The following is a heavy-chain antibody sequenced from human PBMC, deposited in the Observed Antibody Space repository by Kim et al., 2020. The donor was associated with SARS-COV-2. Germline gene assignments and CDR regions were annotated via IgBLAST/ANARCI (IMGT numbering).Heavy chain of an antibody. CDR3: ATAVVVPAAIFVVAAKEYYCDY. Sequence: ASVKVSCKVSGYTLTELSMHWVRQAPGKGLEWMGGFDPEDGETIYAQKFQGRVTMTEDTSTDTAYMELSSLRSEDTAVYYCATAVVVPAAIFVVAAKEYYCDYWGQGTLVTVSS. CDR2: FDPEDGET. J-gene: IGHJ4*02. V-gene: IGHV1-24*01. D-gene: IGHD2-2*01. CDR1: GYTLTELS.